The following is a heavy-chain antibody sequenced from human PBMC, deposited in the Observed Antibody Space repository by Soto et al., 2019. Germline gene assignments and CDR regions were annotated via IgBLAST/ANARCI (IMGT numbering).Heavy chain of an antibody. CDR1: GIAFSGHG. D-gene: IGHD1-26*01. V-gene: IGHV3-33*01. Sequence: PGGSLRLSCAASGIAFSGHGMHWVRQAPGKWLEWVAVIRFDGINIYYGDSVKGRFSISRDNSKNTLYLQMNSLRAEDTAVYYCARDGVGGTVFFGYLDYWGPGALVTVSS. CDR3: ARDGVGGTVFFGYLDY. J-gene: IGHJ4*02. CDR2: IRFDGINI.